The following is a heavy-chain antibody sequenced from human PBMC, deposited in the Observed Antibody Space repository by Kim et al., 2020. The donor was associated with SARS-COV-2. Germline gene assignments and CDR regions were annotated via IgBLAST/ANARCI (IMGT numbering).Heavy chain of an antibody. J-gene: IGHJ4*02. CDR1: GGSISSGGYY. D-gene: IGHD3-22*01. Sequence: SETLSLTCTVSGGSISSGGYYWSWIRQHPGKGLEWIGYIYYTGTTHYNPTLKSRVTISVDTSKNQLSLRLRSLTAADTAVYYCARGNLIYYDTYGYYYYFDYWGQGTLVTVSS. CDR2: IYYTGTT. CDR3: ARGNLIYYDTYGYYYYFDY. V-gene: IGHV4-31*03.